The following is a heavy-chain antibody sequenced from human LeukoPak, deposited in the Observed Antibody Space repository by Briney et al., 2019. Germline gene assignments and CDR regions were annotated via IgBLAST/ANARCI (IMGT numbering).Heavy chain of an antibody. V-gene: IGHV4-39*07. D-gene: IGHD3-22*01. J-gene: IGHJ5*02. CDR2: IFYRGST. CDR1: DGSINTPNYY. Sequence: SETLSLTCTVSDGSINTPNYYWGWIRQPPGEGLEWIGNIFYRGSTYYGPSLKSRVAISLDPSKNQFSLKLTSVAAADTALYHCARVHYYDASDYSTSNWFDPWGQGTLVTVSS. CDR3: ARVHYYDASDYSTSNWFDP.